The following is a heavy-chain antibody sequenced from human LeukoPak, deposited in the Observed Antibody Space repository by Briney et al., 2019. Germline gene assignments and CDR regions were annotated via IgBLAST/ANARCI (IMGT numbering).Heavy chain of an antibody. CDR3: ASSPRLRYFDWLPGYIEY. V-gene: IGHV1-18*01. D-gene: IGHD3-9*01. Sequence: ASVTVSCKASGYTFTSYGVCRVRQAPGQGLEWMGWISAYNGNTNYAQKLQGRVTITTDTFTSTAYMELRSLRSDDTAVYYCASSPRLRYFDWLPGYIEYWGQGTLVTASS. J-gene: IGHJ4*02. CDR2: ISAYNGNT. CDR1: GYTFTSYG.